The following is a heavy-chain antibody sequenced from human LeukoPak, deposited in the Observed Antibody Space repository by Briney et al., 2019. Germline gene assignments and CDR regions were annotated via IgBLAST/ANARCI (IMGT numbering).Heavy chain of an antibody. CDR2: IYYSGST. J-gene: IGHJ4*02. CDR3: ARAGERLDYVWGSYRFDY. V-gene: IGHV4-39*07. D-gene: IGHD3-16*02. CDR1: GGSISRSSYY. Sequence: SETPSLTCTVSGGSISRSSYYWGWIRQPPGKGLEWIGSIYYSGSTYYNPSLKSRVTISVDTSKNQFSLKLSSVTAADTAVYYCARAGERLDYVWGSYRFDYWGQGTLVTVSS.